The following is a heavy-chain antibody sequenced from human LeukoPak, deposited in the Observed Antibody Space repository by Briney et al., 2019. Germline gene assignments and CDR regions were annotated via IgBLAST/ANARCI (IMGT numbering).Heavy chain of an antibody. CDR3: AKGLTYNSGSRGYFDY. D-gene: IGHD6-19*01. Sequence: PGGSLRLSCAASGFTFSSYAMSWVRQAPGKGLEWVSAISNSGGSTYYADSVKGRFAISRDNPKNTLYLQMNSLRAEDTAVYYCAKGLTYNSGSRGYFDYWGQRTLVTVSS. J-gene: IGHJ4*02. CDR1: GFTFSSYA. CDR2: ISNSGGST. V-gene: IGHV3-23*01.